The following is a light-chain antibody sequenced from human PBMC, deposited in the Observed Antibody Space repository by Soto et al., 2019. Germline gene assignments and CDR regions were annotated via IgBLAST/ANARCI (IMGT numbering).Light chain of an antibody. J-gene: IGLJ2*01. Sequence: QSALTQPPSVSGSPGQSVTISCTGTSSDAGSYNRVSWYQQPPGTAPKLMIYEVSNRPSGVPDRSSGSKSGNTASLTISGLQAEDEADYYCSSYTTSSILLFGGGTKLTVL. CDR3: SSYTTSSILL. V-gene: IGLV2-18*02. CDR1: SSDAGSYNR. CDR2: EVS.